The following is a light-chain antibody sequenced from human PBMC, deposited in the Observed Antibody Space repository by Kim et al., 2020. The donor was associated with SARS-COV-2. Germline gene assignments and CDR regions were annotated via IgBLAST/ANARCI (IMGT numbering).Light chain of an antibody. J-gene: IGKJ1*01. CDR2: GVS. Sequence: GERATLSCEASQSMSSHHLAWYQQTPGQAPRLIIYGVSTRATGIPDRFSGSGSETDFTLTISRLEPEEFAVYYCQQYADSPPTFGQGTKVDIK. V-gene: IGKV3-20*01. CDR3: QQYADSPPT. CDR1: QSMSSHH.